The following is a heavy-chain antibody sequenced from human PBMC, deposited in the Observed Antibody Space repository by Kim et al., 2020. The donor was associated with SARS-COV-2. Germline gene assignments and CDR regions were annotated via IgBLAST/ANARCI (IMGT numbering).Heavy chain of an antibody. Sequence: YYNPSLKSRVTISVDRSKNQFSLKLSSVTAADTAVYYCARGPLGGSPFDYWGQGTLVTVSS. V-gene: IGHV4-30-2*01. CDR3: ARGPLGGSPFDY. D-gene: IGHD2-15*01. J-gene: IGHJ4*02.